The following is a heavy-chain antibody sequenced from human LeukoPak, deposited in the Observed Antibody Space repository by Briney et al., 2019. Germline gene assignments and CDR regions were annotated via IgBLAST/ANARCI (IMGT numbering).Heavy chain of an antibody. J-gene: IGHJ4*02. V-gene: IGHV4-39*07. Sequence: SETLSLTCTVSGGSISSSSYYWGWIRQPPGKGLEWIGSIYYSGSTYYNPSLKSRVIISVDTSKNQFSLKLSSVTAADTAVYYCARDKSGSGSYHYYFDYWGQGTLVTVSS. CDR2: IYYSGST. D-gene: IGHD3-10*01. CDR3: ARDKSGSGSYHYYFDY. CDR1: GGSISSSSYY.